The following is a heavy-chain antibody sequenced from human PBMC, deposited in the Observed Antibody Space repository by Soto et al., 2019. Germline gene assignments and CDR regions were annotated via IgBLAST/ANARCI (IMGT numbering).Heavy chain of an antibody. CDR2: IGGSGSPT. D-gene: IGHD4-17*01. CDR1: GFSFSSYA. Sequence: PGGSLRLSCAASGFSFSSYAMTWVRQAPGKGPEWVSVIGGSGSPTYYADSVKGRFTISRDNSKNTLYLQMNSLRAEDTAVYYCAKDLKTTVVRAYDYWGQGTLVTVSS. J-gene: IGHJ4*02. V-gene: IGHV3-23*01. CDR3: AKDLKTTVVRAYDY.